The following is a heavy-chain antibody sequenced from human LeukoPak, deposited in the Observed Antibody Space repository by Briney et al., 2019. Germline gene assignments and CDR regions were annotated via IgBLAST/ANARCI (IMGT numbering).Heavy chain of an antibody. Sequence: GGSLRLSCAASGFTFSSYSMNWVRQAPGKGLEWVSSISSSSSYIYYADSVKGRFTISRDNAKNSLYLQVNSLRAEDTAVYYCARLSYYGSGRLRGWFDPWGQGTLVTVSS. D-gene: IGHD3-10*01. CDR2: ISSSSSYI. CDR1: GFTFSSYS. J-gene: IGHJ5*02. V-gene: IGHV3-21*01. CDR3: ARLSYYGSGRLRGWFDP.